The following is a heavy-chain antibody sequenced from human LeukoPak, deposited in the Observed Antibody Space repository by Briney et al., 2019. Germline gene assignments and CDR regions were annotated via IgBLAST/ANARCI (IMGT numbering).Heavy chain of an antibody. J-gene: IGHJ4*02. CDR3: AKDRTVVGATSFDY. D-gene: IGHD1-26*01. CDR2: IAYDGSVK. Sequence: GRSLRLSCAASGFTFSTFGMHWVRQAPGKGLEWVAAIAYDGSVKYYPDSLKGRLTISRDNSRNTLYLQMNSLRAEDTAVYYCAKDRTVVGATSFDYWGLGTLVTVSS. V-gene: IGHV3-30*18. CDR1: GFTFSTFG.